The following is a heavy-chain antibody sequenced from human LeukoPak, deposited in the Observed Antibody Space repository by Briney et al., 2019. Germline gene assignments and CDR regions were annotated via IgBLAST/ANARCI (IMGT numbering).Heavy chain of an antibody. Sequence: PGGSLRLSCESSGFTLSTYWMNWVRQVPGKGLDWVANINPDGSGKRYVVSVKGRFTIARDNADNSLSLQMNSLRAEDTALYYCAKDGTGCGGDCYSDYWGQGTLVTVSS. D-gene: IGHD2-21*02. CDR2: INPDGSGK. CDR1: GFTLSTYW. J-gene: IGHJ4*02. V-gene: IGHV3-7*03. CDR3: AKDGTGCGGDCYSDY.